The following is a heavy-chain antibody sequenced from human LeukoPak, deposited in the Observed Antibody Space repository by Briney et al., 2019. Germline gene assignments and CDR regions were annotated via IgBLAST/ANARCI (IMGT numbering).Heavy chain of an antibody. CDR1: GFNFGNYA. J-gene: IGHJ4*02. D-gene: IGHD3-9*01. V-gene: IGHV3-23*01. Sequence: PGGSLSLSCAASGFNFGNYAMSWVRQAPGKGLEWISSLSNTGVSTYYADSVKGRFTISRDNSRNALNLQMTSLRLEDTAVYYCVKVNGLSASSPYVDYDSWGQGTLVSVSS. CDR3: VKVNGLSASSPYVDYDS. CDR2: LSNTGVST.